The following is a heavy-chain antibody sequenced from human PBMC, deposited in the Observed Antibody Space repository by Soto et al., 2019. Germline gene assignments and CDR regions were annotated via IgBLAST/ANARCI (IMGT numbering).Heavy chain of an antibody. J-gene: IGHJ1*01. Sequence: QVQLQESGPGLVKPSQTLSLTCTVSGGSISSGGYYWSWIRQHPGKGLEWIGHIYYSGSTYYNPSLQRRVSISEDTSKNQFSLKLSSVTAADTAVYYCARSSVVGGGYFQHWGQGTLVTVSS. D-gene: IGHD6-19*01. CDR3: ARSSVVGGGYFQH. CDR1: GGSISSGGYY. V-gene: IGHV4-31*03. CDR2: IYYSGST.